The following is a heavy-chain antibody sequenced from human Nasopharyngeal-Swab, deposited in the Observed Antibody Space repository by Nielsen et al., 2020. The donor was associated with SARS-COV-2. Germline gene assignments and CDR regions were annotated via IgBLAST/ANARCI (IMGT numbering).Heavy chain of an antibody. CDR1: GDRVSSNTAA. CDR3: ARGSQGTRWS. Sequence: SQTLSLTCSIPGDRVSSNTAAWSWIRQSPSGGLEWRGRTWYRSKWHYDYAESMKSRITINPDTTKNQFYLQLNSVTPEDTAVYYCARGSQGTRWSWGQGTLVTVSS. J-gene: IGHJ5*02. D-gene: IGHD2-15*01. V-gene: IGHV6-1*01. CDR2: TWYRSKWHY.